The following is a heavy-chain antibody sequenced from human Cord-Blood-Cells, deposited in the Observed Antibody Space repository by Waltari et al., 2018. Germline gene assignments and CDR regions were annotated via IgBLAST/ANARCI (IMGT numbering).Heavy chain of an antibody. D-gene: IGHD5-12*01. V-gene: IGHV3-7*01. CDR3: ARVLGYSGYDDAFDI. J-gene: IGHJ3*02. CDR1: GFTFSSYW. CDR2: IKQDGSEK. Sequence: EVQLVESGGGLVQPGGSLRLSCAASGFTFSSYWMSWVRQAPGKGPEWVANIKQDGSEKYYVDSVKGRFTISRDDAKNSLYLQMNSLRAEDTAVYYCARVLGYSGYDDAFDIWGQGTMVTVSS.